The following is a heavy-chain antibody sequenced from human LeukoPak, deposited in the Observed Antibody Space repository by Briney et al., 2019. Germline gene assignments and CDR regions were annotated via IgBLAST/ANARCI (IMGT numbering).Heavy chain of an antibody. CDR2: ISGSGGST. D-gene: IGHD6-19*01. V-gene: IGHV3-23*01. Sequence: GGSLRLSCAASGFTFSSYAMSWVRQAPGKGLEWVSAISGSGGSTYYADSVKGRFVVSRDNSKNTLYLQMNRLRPEDAAMYFCAKGRSAGLLDWFDPWGPGTLVTVSS. J-gene: IGHJ5*02. CDR3: AKGRSAGLLDWFDP. CDR1: GFTFSSYA.